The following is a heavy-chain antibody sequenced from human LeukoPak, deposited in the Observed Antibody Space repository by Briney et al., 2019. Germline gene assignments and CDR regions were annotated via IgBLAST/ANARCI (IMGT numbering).Heavy chain of an antibody. Sequence: GGSLRLSCAASGFTFSSYWMSWVCQAPGKGLEWVGFIRSKGYGGTTEYAASVKVRFTISRDDSKNIAYLQMNSLKTEDTAVYYCTRNRAVGGRWAYYYNMDVWGKGTTVTVSS. CDR1: GFTFSSYW. CDR2: IRSKGYGGTT. V-gene: IGHV3-49*04. D-gene: IGHD1-26*01. J-gene: IGHJ6*03. CDR3: TRNRAVGGRWAYYYNMDV.